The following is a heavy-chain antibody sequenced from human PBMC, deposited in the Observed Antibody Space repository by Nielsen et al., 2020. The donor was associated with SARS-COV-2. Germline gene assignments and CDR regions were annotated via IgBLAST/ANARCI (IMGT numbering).Heavy chain of an antibody. CDR3: ATGGAKQLVPLSFDY. CDR2: ISAYNGNT. D-gene: IGHD6-6*01. V-gene: IGHV1-18*01. J-gene: IGHJ4*02. CDR1: GYTFTSYG. Sequence: ASVKVSCKASGYTFTSYGISWVRQAPGQGLEWMGWISAYNGNTNYAQKLQGRVTMTTDTSTSTAYMELRSLRSDDTAVYYCATGGAKQLVPLSFDYWGQGTLVTVSP.